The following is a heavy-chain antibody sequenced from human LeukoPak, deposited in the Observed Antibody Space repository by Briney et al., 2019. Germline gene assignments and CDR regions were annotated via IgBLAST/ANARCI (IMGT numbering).Heavy chain of an antibody. D-gene: IGHD5-24*01. CDR1: GYSISSGYY. CDR2: IYHSGST. J-gene: IGHJ4*02. CDR3: ARRSGRWLQFGEAFFDY. Sequence: PSETLSLTCTVSGYSISSGYYWGWIRQPPGKGLEWIGSIYHSGSTYYNPSLKSRVTISVDTSKNQFSLKLSSVTAADTAVYYCARRSGRWLQFGEAFFDYWGQGTLVTVSS. V-gene: IGHV4-38-2*02.